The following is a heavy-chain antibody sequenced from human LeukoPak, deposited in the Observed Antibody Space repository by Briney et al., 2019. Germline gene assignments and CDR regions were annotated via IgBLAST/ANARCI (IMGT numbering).Heavy chain of an antibody. J-gene: IGHJ3*02. Sequence: SETLSLTCAVYGGSFSGYNWSWIRQPPGKGLEWIGEINHSGSTNYNPPLKSRVTISVDTSKNQFSLKLSSVTAADTAVYYCARASITRVAFDIWGQGTMVTVSS. V-gene: IGHV4-34*01. CDR3: ARASITRVAFDI. CDR2: INHSGST. D-gene: IGHD3-10*01. CDR1: GGSFSGYN.